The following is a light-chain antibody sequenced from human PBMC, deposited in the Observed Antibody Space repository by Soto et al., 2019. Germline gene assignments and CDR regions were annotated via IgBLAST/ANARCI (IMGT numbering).Light chain of an antibody. V-gene: IGKV1-5*01. Sequence: DNQINQSPSTPSASVGDRVTNTFRASQSISSWLAWYQQKPGKAPKLLIYDASSLESGVPSRFSGSGSGTEFTLTISSLQPDDFATYYCQQYNSYSPTFGQGTKVDIK. CDR3: QQYNSYSPT. J-gene: IGKJ1*01. CDR1: QSISSW. CDR2: DAS.